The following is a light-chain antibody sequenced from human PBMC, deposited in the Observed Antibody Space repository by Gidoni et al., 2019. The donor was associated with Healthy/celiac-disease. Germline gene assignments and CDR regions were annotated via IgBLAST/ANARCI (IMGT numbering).Light chain of an antibody. CDR3: SSYTSSSTPYV. CDR1: SSDVGGYNY. CDR2: DVR. Sequence: QSALTQPASVSGSPGQSITISCTGTSSDVGGYNYFPWYQQHPGKAPKLMIYDVRNRPSGVSNRFSGSKSGNTASMTISGLQAEDEADYYCSSYTSSSTPYVFGTGTKVTVL. V-gene: IGLV2-14*01. J-gene: IGLJ1*01.